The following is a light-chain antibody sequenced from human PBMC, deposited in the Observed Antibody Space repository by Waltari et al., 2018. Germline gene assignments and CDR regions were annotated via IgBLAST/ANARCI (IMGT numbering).Light chain of an antibody. CDR1: SGPSPHV. J-gene: IGLJ3*02. CDR2: VNSDVSH. CDR3: QTGGHGTWV. Sequence: QLVLTQSPSASASLGASVKLTCTLSSGPSPHVIAWLQTRPGKGSRLVLKVNSDVSHSKGEEIPDRFSGSSSGAERYRTISSLQSEDEADYYCQTGGHGTWVFGGGTKLTVL. V-gene: IGLV4-69*01.